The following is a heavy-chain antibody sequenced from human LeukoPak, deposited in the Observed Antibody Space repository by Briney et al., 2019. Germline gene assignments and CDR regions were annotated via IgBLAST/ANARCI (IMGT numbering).Heavy chain of an antibody. CDR2: IGRSVGAT. CDR3: AKRDSAGLYYFVN. D-gene: IGHD5-18*01. V-gene: IGHV3-23*01. J-gene: IGHJ4*02. Sequence: PGGSLRLSCAASGFTFSSYAMSWVRQAPGKGLEWVSSIGRSVGATHYADSVKGRCTISRDNSKNTLYLQMNSLRAEDTAVYYCAKRDSAGLYYFVNWGQGTLVTVSS. CDR1: GFTFSSYA.